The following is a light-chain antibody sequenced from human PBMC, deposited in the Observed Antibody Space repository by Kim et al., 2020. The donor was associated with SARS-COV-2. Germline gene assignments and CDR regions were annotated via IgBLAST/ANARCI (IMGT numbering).Light chain of an antibody. Sequence: QRVTISCTRSSSNIGAGYDVHWYQQLPGTAPKLLICGNSNRPSGVPDRFSGSKSGTSASLAITGLQAEDEADYYCQSYDSSLSAWVFGGGTQLTVL. V-gene: IGLV1-40*01. CDR3: QSYDSSLSAWV. CDR1: SSNIGAGYD. J-gene: IGLJ3*02. CDR2: GNS.